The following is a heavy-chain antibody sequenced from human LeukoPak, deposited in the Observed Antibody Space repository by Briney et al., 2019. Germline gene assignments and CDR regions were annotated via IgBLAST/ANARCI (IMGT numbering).Heavy chain of an antibody. CDR3: ASFYDSSGYYYGYFDY. CDR1: GGTFSSYA. Sequence: GASVKVSCKASGGTFSSYAISWVRQAPGQGLEWMGGFIPIFGTANYAQKFQGRVTITADESTSTAYMELSSLRSEDTAVYYCASFYDSSGYYYGYFDYWGQGTLVTVSS. J-gene: IGHJ4*02. V-gene: IGHV1-69*13. D-gene: IGHD3-22*01. CDR2: FIPIFGTA.